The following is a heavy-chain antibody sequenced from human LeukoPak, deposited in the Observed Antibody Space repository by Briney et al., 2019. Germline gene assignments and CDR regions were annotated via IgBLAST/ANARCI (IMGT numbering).Heavy chain of an antibody. Sequence: PGGSLRLSCAASEFSVGSNYMTWVRLAPGKGLERVSLIYSGDSTYYADSVKGRFTISRDNSKNTLYLQMNSLRAEDTAVYYCARGPSRYHNTGGQGTLVTVSS. CDR3: ARGPSRYHNT. CDR2: IYSGDST. J-gene: IGHJ4*02. V-gene: IGHV3-66*01. D-gene: IGHD1-14*01. CDR1: EFSVGSNY.